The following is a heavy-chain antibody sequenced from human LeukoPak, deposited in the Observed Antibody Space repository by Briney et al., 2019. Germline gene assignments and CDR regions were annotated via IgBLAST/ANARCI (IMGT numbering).Heavy chain of an antibody. J-gene: IGHJ4*02. CDR3: ARFRGSGSCFDY. V-gene: IGHV1-3*01. CDR1: GYTFTSYA. D-gene: IGHD3-10*01. Sequence: ASVKVSCKASGYTFTSYAMHWVRQAPGHRLEWMGWINAGNGNTKYSQKFQGRVTITRDTSASTAYMELSSLRSEDTAVYYCARFRGSGSCFDYWGQGTLVTVSS. CDR2: INAGNGNT.